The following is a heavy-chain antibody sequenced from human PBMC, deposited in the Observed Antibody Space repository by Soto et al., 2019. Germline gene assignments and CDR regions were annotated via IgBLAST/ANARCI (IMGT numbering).Heavy chain of an antibody. CDR1: GLSVRSYW. V-gene: IGHV3-7*01. J-gene: IGHJ4*02. CDR2: IKEDGSEI. CDR3: ARDIGYEYVN. Sequence: PGWSLRLCCAVSGLSVRSYWMSWVRQAPGKGLEWVASIKEDGSEIYYLQSVRGRFAISRDSAGNALQLAMNYLSAEDTATYFCARDIGYEYVNCGQGSPVTVSS. D-gene: IGHD3-22*01.